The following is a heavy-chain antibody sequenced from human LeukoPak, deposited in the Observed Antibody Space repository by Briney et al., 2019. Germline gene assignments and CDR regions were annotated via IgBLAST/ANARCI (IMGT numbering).Heavy chain of an antibody. J-gene: IGHJ4*02. V-gene: IGHV3-74*01. CDR1: GFTLSSYW. CDR3: ARGVPASVAGSFDY. Sequence: GGSLRLSCEASGFTLSSYWMHWVRQVPGKGLEWVARMNGDGTSTSYAASVKGRFTISGDNTKNTLFLQMTSLRADDTAVYYCARGVPASVAGSFDYWGQGTLVTVSS. CDR2: MNGDGTST. D-gene: IGHD6-19*01.